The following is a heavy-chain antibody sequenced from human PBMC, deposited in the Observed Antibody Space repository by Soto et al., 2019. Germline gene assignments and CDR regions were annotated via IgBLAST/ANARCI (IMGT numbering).Heavy chain of an antibody. CDR3: AKDYSSSWHQLWGGSNSRGCYFDY. D-gene: IGHD6-13*01. V-gene: IGHV3-30*18. Sequence: QVQLVESGGGVVQPGRSLRLSCAASGFTFSSYGMHWVRQAPGKGLEWVAVISYDGSNKYYADSVKGRFTISRDNSKNTLYLQMNSLRAEDTAVYYCAKDYSSSWHQLWGGSNSRGCYFDYWGQGTLVTVSS. CDR2: ISYDGSNK. CDR1: GFTFSSYG. J-gene: IGHJ4*02.